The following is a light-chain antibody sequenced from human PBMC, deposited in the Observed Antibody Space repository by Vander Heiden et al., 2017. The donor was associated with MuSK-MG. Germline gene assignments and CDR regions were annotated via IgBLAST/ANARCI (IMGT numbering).Light chain of an antibody. CDR2: QVS. J-gene: IGLJ2*01. CDR1: KLGDKY. V-gene: IGLV3-1*01. CDR3: QERNSSLVV. Sequence: SSVLCQPPSESVPPGQTASITCSGDKLGDKYACWYPQKPGQSPVLVIYQVSKRPSGIPERFSGSNSGTTATLTISGTQAVDEAYYYCQERNSSLVVFGGGTKLTVL.